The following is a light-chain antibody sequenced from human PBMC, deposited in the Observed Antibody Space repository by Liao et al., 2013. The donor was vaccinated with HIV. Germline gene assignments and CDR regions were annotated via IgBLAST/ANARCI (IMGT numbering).Light chain of an antibody. J-gene: IGLJ3*02. CDR2: YDS. CDR3: QLWDSDSDQWV. V-gene: IGLV3-21*01. CDR1: NIGTKS. Sequence: SYELTQPPSVSVAPGKTASITCGGNNIGTKSVHWYQQKPGQAPVLVIYYDSDRPSGIPERVSGSNSGNTATLTISRVEAGDEADYYCQLWDSDSDQWVFGGGTKVTVL.